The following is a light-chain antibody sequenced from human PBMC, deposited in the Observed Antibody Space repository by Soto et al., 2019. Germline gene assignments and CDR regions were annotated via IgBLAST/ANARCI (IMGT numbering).Light chain of an antibody. CDR2: LGS. CDR3: MQALQTPRT. CDR1: QSLLRSNGYVY. Sequence: DVVLTQSPLSLPVTPGEPASISCRSSQSLLRSNGYVYLDWYLQKPGQPPQLLISLGSNRASGVXDXXSGSVSGTDFTLKISEVEAEDFGVYYCMQALQTPRTFGQGTKLEIK. V-gene: IGKV2-28*01. J-gene: IGKJ2*01.